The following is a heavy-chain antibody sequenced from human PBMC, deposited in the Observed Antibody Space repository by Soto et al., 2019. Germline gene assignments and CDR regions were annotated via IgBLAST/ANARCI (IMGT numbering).Heavy chain of an antibody. CDR3: ARTTYDYDSSGYYPLEFDY. CDR2: IYYSGST. D-gene: IGHD3-22*01. CDR1: GGSISSGDYY. J-gene: IGHJ4*02. Sequence: SDTLSLTCTVSGGSISSGDYYWSWIRQPPGKGLEWIGYIYYSGSTYYNPSLKSRVIISVDTSKNQFSLKLSSVTAADTAVYYCARTTYDYDSSGYYPLEFDYWGQGTLVTVSA. V-gene: IGHV4-30-4*02.